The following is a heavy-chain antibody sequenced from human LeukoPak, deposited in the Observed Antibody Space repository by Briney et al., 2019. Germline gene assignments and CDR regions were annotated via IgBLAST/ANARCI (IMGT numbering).Heavy chain of an antibody. V-gene: IGHV1-46*01. Sequence: ASVKVSCKASGYTFTSYYMHWVRQAPGQGLEWMGIINPSGGSTSYAQKFQGRVTMTRDTSTSTVYMELSSLRSEDTAVYYCARDRGSSSAGGGNYYYYMDVWGKGTTVTVSS. CDR2: INPSGGST. CDR1: GYTFTSYY. J-gene: IGHJ6*03. D-gene: IGHD6-6*01. CDR3: ARDRGSSSAGGGNYYYYMDV.